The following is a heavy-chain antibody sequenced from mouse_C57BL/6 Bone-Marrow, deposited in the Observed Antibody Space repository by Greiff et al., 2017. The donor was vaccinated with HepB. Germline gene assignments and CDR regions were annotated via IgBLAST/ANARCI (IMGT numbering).Heavy chain of an antibody. CDR2: IWSGGST. CDR3: ASPSAWFAY. CDR1: GFSLTSYG. Sequence: QVQLQQSGPGLVQPSQSLSITCTASGFSLTSYGVHWVRQSPGKGLEWLGVIWSGGSTDYNAAFISRLSISKDNSKSQVFFKMNSLQADDTAIYYCASPSAWFAYWGQGTLVTVSA. V-gene: IGHV2-2*01. J-gene: IGHJ3*01. D-gene: IGHD3-1*01.